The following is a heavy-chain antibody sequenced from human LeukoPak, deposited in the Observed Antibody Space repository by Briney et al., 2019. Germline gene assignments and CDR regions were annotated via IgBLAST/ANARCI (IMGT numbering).Heavy chain of an antibody. CDR1: GYSFTSYW. D-gene: IGHD3-22*01. J-gene: IGHJ2*01. Sequence: GESLKISCKGSGYSFTSYWIGWVRQMPGKGLEWMGIIYPGDSDTRYSPSFQGQVTISADKSISTAYLQWSSLKASDTAMYYCARHPTAVLSSGYYYPPPYWYFDLWGRGTLVTVSS. V-gene: IGHV5-51*01. CDR3: ARHPTAVLSSGYYYPPPYWYFDL. CDR2: IYPGDSDT.